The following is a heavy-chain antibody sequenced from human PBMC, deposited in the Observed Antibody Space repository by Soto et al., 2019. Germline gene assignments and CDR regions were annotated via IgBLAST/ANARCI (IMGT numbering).Heavy chain of an antibody. D-gene: IGHD6-19*01. CDR2: LIPILGTT. Sequence: SSVKVSYTAFRGTFSSDAVSWVRQAPGQGLEWMGGLIPILGTTHYAQKFQGRVTITADESTNTAYMELSSLRSDDTAVYYCARASGYVSGWYHDYWGQGTRVTVSS. J-gene: IGHJ4*02. V-gene: IGHV1-69*13. CDR3: ARASGYVSGWYHDY. CDR1: RGTFSSDA.